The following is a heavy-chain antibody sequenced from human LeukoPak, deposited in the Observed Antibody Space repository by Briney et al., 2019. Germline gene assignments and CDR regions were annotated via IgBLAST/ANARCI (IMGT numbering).Heavy chain of an antibody. V-gene: IGHV5-51*01. D-gene: IGHD3-22*01. CDR2: IYPGDSDT. CDR3: ARHESRSYYYDSSGCPDY. Sequence: PGESLKISCKGSGYSFTSYWIGWVRQMPGKGLEWMGIIYPGDSDTRYSPSFQGQVTISADKSISTAYLQWSSLKASDTAMYYCARHESRSYYYDSSGCPDYWGQGTLVTVSS. CDR1: GYSFTSYW. J-gene: IGHJ4*02.